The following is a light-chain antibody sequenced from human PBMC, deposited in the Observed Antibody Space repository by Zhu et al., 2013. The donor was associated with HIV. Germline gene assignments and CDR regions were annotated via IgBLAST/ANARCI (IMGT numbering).Light chain of an antibody. CDR1: QSVSSN. V-gene: IGKV3-15*01. CDR2: WAS. J-gene: IGKJ2*01. CDR3: QQHYSDVPT. Sequence: EIVMTQSPATLSVSPGERATLSCRASQSVSSNLAWYQQKPGQPPKLLIAWASMRESGVPDRFSGSGSGTDFTLTISSLQAEDVAIYYCQQHYSDVPTFGQGTKLEIK.